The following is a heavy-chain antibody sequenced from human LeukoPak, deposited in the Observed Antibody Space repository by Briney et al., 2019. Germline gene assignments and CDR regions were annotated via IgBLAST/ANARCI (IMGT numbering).Heavy chain of an antibody. Sequence: GRSLRLSCAASGFTFSSYGMHWVRQAPGKGLEWVAVIWYDGSNKYYADSVKGRFTISRDNSKNTLYLQMNSLRAEDTAVHYCARDYGPRGAFDIWGQGTMVTVSS. V-gene: IGHV3-33*01. CDR3: ARDYGPRGAFDI. D-gene: IGHD3-10*01. J-gene: IGHJ3*02. CDR1: GFTFSSYG. CDR2: IWYDGSNK.